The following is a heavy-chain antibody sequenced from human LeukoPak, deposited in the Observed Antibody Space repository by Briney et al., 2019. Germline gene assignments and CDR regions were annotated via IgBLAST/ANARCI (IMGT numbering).Heavy chain of an antibody. V-gene: IGHV3-23*01. CDR1: GFTFTKYG. J-gene: IGHJ4*02. CDR2: ISDSGAYT. D-gene: IGHD3-10*01. Sequence: GGSLRLSCAASGFTFTKYGMSWVRQAPGKGLEWISTISDSGAYTYYADFVKGRFTVSRDNSKNMVFLEVNSLRAEDTATYFCAKGRILWFGEQSDFDYWGQGTLVTVSS. CDR3: AKGRILWFGEQSDFDY.